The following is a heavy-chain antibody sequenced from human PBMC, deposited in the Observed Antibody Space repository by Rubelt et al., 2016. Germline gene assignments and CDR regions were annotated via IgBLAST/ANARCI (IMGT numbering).Heavy chain of an antibody. V-gene: IGHV4-59*04. CDR2: IYYSGST. CDR1: GGSISTYY. J-gene: IGHJ4*02. Sequence: QLQLQESGPGLVKPSETLSLTCAVSGGSISTYYWSWTRQPPGKGLEWIGSIYYSGSTYYNPSLKSRVTMSVDTSKNQFSLKLSSVTAVDTAVYYCARSGNYDSSGYYDYWGQGTLVTVSS. D-gene: IGHD3-22*01. CDR3: ARSGNYDSSGYYDY.